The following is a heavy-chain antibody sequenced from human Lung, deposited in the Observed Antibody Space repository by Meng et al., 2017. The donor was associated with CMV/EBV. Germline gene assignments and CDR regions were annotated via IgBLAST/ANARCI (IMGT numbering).Heavy chain of an antibody. V-gene: IGHV3-30*04. CDR2: ISYDGSTE. J-gene: IGHJ6*02. D-gene: IGHD4-23*01. Sequence: GGSLRLSCVASSGFTLSGYAMHWVRQAPGKGLEWLALISYDGSTEYHADAVRGRFSISRDNSKNTLYVHMNSLRPEDTAIYYCVRDVTTLGYSGMDVWGQGTTVTGSS. CDR1: SGFTLSGYA. CDR3: VRDVTTLGYSGMDV.